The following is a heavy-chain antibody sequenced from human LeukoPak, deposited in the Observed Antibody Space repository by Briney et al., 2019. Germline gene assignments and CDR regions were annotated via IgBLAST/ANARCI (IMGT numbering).Heavy chain of an antibody. CDR3: ARAPRAAGRVIYFDY. CDR2: ISYDGSNK. V-gene: IGHV3-30-3*01. J-gene: IGHJ4*02. CDR1: GFTFSTYW. D-gene: IGHD6-13*01. Sequence: GGSLRLSCAASGFTFSTYWMTWVRQAPGKGLEWVAVISYDGSNKYYADSVKGRFTISRDNSKNTLYLQMNSLRAEDTAVYYCARAPRAAGRVIYFDYWGQGTLVTVSS.